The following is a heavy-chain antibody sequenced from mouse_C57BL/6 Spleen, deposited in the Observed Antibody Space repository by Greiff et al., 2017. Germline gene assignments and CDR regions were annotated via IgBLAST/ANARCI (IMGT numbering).Heavy chain of an antibody. CDR2: INPNNGGT. CDR3: ARGAQATNYYAMDY. V-gene: IGHV1-26*01. J-gene: IGHJ4*01. D-gene: IGHD3-2*02. CDR1: GYTFTDYY. Sequence: VQLQQSGPELVKPGASVKISCKASGYTFTDYYMNWVKQSHGKSLEWIGAINPNNGGTSYNQKFKGKATLTVDKSSSTAYMELRSLTSEDSAVYYCARGAQATNYYAMDYWGKGTSVTVSS.